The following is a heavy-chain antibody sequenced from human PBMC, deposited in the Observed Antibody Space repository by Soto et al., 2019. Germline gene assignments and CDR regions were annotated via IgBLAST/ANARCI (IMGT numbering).Heavy chain of an antibody. J-gene: IGHJ5*02. Sequence: GESLKIACKGSGYSFTTYWISWVRQMPGKGLEWMGRIDPSDSYTNYSPSFQGHVTISADKSISTAYLQWSSLKASDTAMYYCARQEIAPVGNQGPWGQGTLVTVSS. CDR2: IDPSDSYT. CDR3: ARQEIAPVGNQGP. V-gene: IGHV5-10-1*01. D-gene: IGHD6-13*01. CDR1: GYSFTTYW.